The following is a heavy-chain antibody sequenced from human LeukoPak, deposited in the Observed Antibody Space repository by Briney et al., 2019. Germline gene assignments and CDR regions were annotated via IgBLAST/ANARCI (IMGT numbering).Heavy chain of an antibody. CDR2: IRCDGSNK. Sequence: GGSLRLSCAASGFTFSSYGMHWVRQAPGKGLEWVAFIRCDGSNKYYADSVKGRFTISRDNSKNTLYLQMNSLRAEDTAVYYCAKDRHGYYYDSSGYYQSWYFDYWGQGTLVTVSS. D-gene: IGHD3-22*01. J-gene: IGHJ4*02. CDR1: GFTFSSYG. V-gene: IGHV3-30*02. CDR3: AKDRHGYYYDSSGYYQSWYFDY.